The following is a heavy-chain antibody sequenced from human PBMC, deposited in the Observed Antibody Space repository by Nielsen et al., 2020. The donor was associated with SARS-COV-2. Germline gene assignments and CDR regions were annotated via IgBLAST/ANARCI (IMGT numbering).Heavy chain of an antibody. V-gene: IGHV1-24*01. CDR3: ARDLTVVTASPYSYYYGMDV. D-gene: IGHD2-21*02. CDR1: GYTLTELS. Sequence: ASVKVSCKVSGYTLTELSMHWVRQAPGKGLEWMGGFDPEDGETIYAQKFQGRVTMTEDTSTDTAYMELSSLRSEDTAVYYCARDLTVVTASPYSYYYGMDVWGQGTTVTVSS. J-gene: IGHJ6*02. CDR2: FDPEDGET.